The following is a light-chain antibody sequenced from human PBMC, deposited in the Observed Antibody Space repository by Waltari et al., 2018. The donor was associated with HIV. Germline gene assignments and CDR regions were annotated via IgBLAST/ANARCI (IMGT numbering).Light chain of an antibody. CDR2: GNN. CDR3: QSYDSSLSGSGV. V-gene: IGLV1-40*01. CDR1: RSHIRAHYD. J-gene: IGLJ3*02. Sequence: QSVLPQPPSVSGAPGQWVTISRPGTRSHIRAHYDVHWYQQLPGTAPKPLIYGNNNRPSGVPDRFSGSKSGTSASLAITGLQAEDEADYYCQSYDSSLSGSGVFGGGTKLTVL.